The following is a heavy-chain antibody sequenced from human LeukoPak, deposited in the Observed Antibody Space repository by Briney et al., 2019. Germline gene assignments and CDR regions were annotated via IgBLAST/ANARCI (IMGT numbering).Heavy chain of an antibody. D-gene: IGHD6-13*01. CDR1: GYTFTSYY. Sequence: GASVKVSCKASGYTFTSYYMHWVRQAPGQGLEWMGIINPSGGSTSYAQKIQGRVTMTRDTSTSTVYMELSSLRSEDTAVYYCASEPIAAASPLGYWGQGTLVTVSS. CDR3: ASEPIAAASPLGY. CDR2: INPSGGST. V-gene: IGHV1-46*01. J-gene: IGHJ4*02.